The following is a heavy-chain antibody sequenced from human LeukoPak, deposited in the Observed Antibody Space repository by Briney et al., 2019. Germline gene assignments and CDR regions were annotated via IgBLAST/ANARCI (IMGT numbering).Heavy chain of an antibody. J-gene: IGHJ4*02. D-gene: IGHD6-13*01. V-gene: IGHV3-66*01. CDR2: IYNGGST. CDR1: GFTVSSNY. Sequence: PGGSLRLSCAASGFTVSSNYMSWVRQAPGKGLEWVSVIYNGGSTYYADSVKGRFTISRDNSKNTLYLQMNGLRAEDTAVYYCARDLSSWYNYWGQGTLVTVSS. CDR3: ARDLSSWYNY.